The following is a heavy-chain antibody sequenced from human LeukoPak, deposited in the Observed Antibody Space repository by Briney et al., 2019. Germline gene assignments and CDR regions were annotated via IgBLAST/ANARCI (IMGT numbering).Heavy chain of an antibody. Sequence: PSETLSLTCTVSGGSISSYYWSWIRQPPGKGLEWIGYIYYSGSTNYNPSLKSRVTISVDTSKNQFSLKLSSVTAADTAVYYCARARMTWIAVADNNWFDPWGQGTLVTVSS. CDR3: ARARMTWIAVADNNWFDP. CDR2: IYYSGST. V-gene: IGHV4-59*01. CDR1: GGSISSYY. J-gene: IGHJ5*02. D-gene: IGHD6-19*01.